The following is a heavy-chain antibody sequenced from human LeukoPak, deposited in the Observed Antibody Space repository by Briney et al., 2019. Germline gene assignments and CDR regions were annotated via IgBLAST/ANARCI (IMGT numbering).Heavy chain of an antibody. V-gene: IGHV3-48*02. D-gene: IGHD4-17*01. J-gene: IGHJ4*02. CDR2: ISSGSSTI. CDR1: GFTFSSYN. CDR3: ASRSSPQVYGDYVFDY. Sequence: PGGPLRLSCAASGFTFSSYNMNWVRQAPGKGLEWVSYISSGSSTISYADSVKGRFTISRDNAKNSLYLQMNSLRDEDTAVYYCASRSSPQVYGDYVFDYWGQGTLVTVSS.